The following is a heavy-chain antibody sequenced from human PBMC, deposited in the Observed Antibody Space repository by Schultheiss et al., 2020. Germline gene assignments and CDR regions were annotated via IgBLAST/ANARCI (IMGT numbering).Heavy chain of an antibody. CDR1: GFTFSDYY. D-gene: IGHD4-23*01. CDR3: ARDEDYGGSWFDP. J-gene: IGHJ5*02. Sequence: WGSLRLSCAASGFTFSDYYMSWIRQAPGKGLEWVSYISSSGSTIYYADSVKGRFTISRDNAKNSLYLQMNSLRAEDTAVYYCARDEDYGGSWFDPWGQGTLVTVSS. V-gene: IGHV3-11*04. CDR2: ISSSGSTI.